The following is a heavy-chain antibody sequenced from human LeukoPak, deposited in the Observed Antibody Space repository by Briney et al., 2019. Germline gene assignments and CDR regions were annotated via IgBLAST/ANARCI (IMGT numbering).Heavy chain of an antibody. Sequence: QPGGSLRLSCAASGFTLSNYGMHWVRQAPGKGLEWVAFIRFDGSYKYYADSVKGRFTISRDNSKNTLYLQMNSLRPEDTAAHYCAKDHRVCSGDTCYFSYYYYMDVRGKGTTVTVSS. CDR1: GFTLSNYG. CDR2: IRFDGSYK. V-gene: IGHV3-30*02. J-gene: IGHJ6*03. CDR3: AKDHRVCSGDTCYFSYYYYMDV. D-gene: IGHD2-15*01.